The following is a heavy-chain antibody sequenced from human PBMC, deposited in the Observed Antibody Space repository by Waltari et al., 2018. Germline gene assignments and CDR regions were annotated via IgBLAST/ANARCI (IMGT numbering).Heavy chain of an antibody. CDR1: GFTFSSYG. CDR2: RGDDGSNK. V-gene: IGHV3-30*02. J-gene: IGHJ3*02. Sequence: QVQLVESGGGVVQPGRSLRLSCAASGFTFSSYGMHWVRPAPGKGLEWVEVRGDDGSNKYYADYVKGRFTISRDNYKNTLYLQMNSLRAEDTAMYYCAKATSSTLDAFDIWGQGTMVTVSS. CDR3: AKATSSTLDAFDI. D-gene: IGHD2-2*01.